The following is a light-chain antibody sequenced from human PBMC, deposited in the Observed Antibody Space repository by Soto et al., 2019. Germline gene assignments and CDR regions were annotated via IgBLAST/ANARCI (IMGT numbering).Light chain of an antibody. CDR2: DAS. CDR3: QQYNDYST. V-gene: IGKV1-5*01. CDR1: QSISSW. J-gene: IGKJ1*01. Sequence: DIQMTQSPSTLSASLGDRVTITCRASQSISSWLAWYQQKPGKAPKLLIYDASSLESGVPSRLSGSGSGTEFTLTISSLQPDDFATYYCQQYNDYSTFGQGTKVDIK.